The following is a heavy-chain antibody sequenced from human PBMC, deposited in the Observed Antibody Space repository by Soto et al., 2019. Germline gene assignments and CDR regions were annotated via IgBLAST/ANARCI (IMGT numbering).Heavy chain of an antibody. CDR1: GFTFSSYA. CDR2: ISSNGGST. Sequence: GGSLRLSCAASGFTFSSYAMHWVRQAPGKGLEYVSAISSNGGSTYYANSVKGRFTISRDNSKNTLYLQMGSLRAEDMAVYYCARRNYYDSSGYDDYWGQGTLVTVSS. D-gene: IGHD3-22*01. CDR3: ARRNYYDSSGYDDY. J-gene: IGHJ4*02. V-gene: IGHV3-64*01.